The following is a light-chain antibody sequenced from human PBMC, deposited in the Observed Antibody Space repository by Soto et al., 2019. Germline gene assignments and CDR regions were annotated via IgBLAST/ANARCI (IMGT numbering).Light chain of an antibody. CDR3: QQYNNWPPIT. J-gene: IGKJ5*01. CDR1: QSVSSN. Sequence: EIVLTQSAAPLSVSPGARPPLSCRASQSVSSNLAWYQQKPGQAPRLLIYGASTRATGIPARFSGSGSGTEFTRTISSRLAEEVAVDYCQQYNNWPPITFGQGTRLEI. CDR2: GAS. V-gene: IGKV3-15*01.